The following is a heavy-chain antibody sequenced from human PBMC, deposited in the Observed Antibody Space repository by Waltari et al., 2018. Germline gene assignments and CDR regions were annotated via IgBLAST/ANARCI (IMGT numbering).Heavy chain of an antibody. CDR3: ARDHKGFSRSNWFDP. Sequence: EVQLVESGGGLVQPGGSLRLSCAASGFTFSSYWMHWVRQAPGKGLVWVSRINSDGSSTSYADSVKGRFTISRDNAKNTLYLQMNSLRAEDTAVYYCARDHKGFSRSNWFDPWGQGTLVTVSS. V-gene: IGHV3-74*01. CDR1: GFTFSSYW. CDR2: INSDGSST. J-gene: IGHJ5*02. D-gene: IGHD3-3*01.